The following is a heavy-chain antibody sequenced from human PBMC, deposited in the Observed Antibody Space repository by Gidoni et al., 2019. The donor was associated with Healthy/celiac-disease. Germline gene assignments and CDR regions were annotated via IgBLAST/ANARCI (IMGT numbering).Heavy chain of an antibody. J-gene: IGHJ4*02. D-gene: IGHD3-10*01. Sequence: EVQLVESGGGLVEPGGSLRPSCASPGFTFSSYSMNWVRQAPGKGLEWVSSISSSSSYIYYADSVKGRFTISRDNAKNSLYLQMNSLRAEDTAVYYCARDWDYYHDYWGQGTLVTVSS. CDR3: ARDWDYYHDY. V-gene: IGHV3-21*01. CDR2: ISSSSSYI. CDR1: GFTFSSYS.